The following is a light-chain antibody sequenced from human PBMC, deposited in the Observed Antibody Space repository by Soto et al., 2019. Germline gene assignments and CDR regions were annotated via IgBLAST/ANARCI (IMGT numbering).Light chain of an antibody. CDR1: SSDVGGHNY. V-gene: IGLV2-14*01. CDR3: SSYTSYNTWV. Sequence: QSALTQPASVSGPPGLSITISCTGTSSDVGGHNYVSWYQQHPGKAPKLMIYEVNNRPSGVSNRFSGSKSGNTASLTISGLQAEDEADYYCSSYTSYNTWVFGGGTKLTVL. J-gene: IGLJ3*02. CDR2: EVN.